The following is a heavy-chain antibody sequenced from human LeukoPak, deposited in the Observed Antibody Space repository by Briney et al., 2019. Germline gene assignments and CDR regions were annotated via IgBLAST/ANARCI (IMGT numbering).Heavy chain of an antibody. CDR3: ARSYYDYVWGSKAGLWFDP. D-gene: IGHD3-16*01. V-gene: IGHV4-4*07. CDR1: GGSISSYY. J-gene: IGHJ5*02. Sequence: SETLSLTCTVSGGSISSYYWSWIRQPAGKGLEWIGRIYTSGSTNYNPSLKSRVTMSVDTSKNQFSLKLSSVTAADTAVYYCARSYYDYVWGSKAGLWFDPWGQGTLVTVSS. CDR2: IYTSGST.